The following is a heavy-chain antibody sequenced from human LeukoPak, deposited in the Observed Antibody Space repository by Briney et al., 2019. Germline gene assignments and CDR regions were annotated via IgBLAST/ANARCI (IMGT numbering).Heavy chain of an antibody. J-gene: IGHJ3*02. CDR3: ARRDIVVVPAAIGAGAFDI. D-gene: IGHD2-2*02. CDR2: IYYSGST. Sequence: PSETLSLACTVSGGFISSSSYYWGWIRQPPGKGLEWIGSIYYSGSTYYNPSLKSRVTISVDTSKNQFSLKLSSVTAADTAVYYCARRDIVVVPAAIGAGAFDIWGQGTLVTVSS. CDR1: GGFISSSSYY. V-gene: IGHV4-39*01.